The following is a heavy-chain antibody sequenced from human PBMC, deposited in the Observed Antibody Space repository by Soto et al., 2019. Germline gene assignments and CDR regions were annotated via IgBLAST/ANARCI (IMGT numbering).Heavy chain of an antibody. Sequence: VQLVQSGAEVKKPGASVKVSCKASGYTFSRFSISWVRQAPGQGLEWMGWISGNTGKTHYAQKFQDRVTMTADTSTNTAHMELWRLRSDDTAVYYCARETGVVVIVKGEFEFWGQGTLVTVSS. CDR1: GYTFSRFS. V-gene: IGHV1-18*04. CDR3: ARETGVVVIVKGEFEF. J-gene: IGHJ4*02. D-gene: IGHD2-15*01. CDR2: ISGNTGKT.